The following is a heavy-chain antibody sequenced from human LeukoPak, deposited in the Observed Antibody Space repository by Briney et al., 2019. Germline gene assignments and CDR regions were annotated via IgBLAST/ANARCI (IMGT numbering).Heavy chain of an antibody. V-gene: IGHV3-48*03. CDR2: ISSSGSTI. CDR1: GFTFSSYE. J-gene: IGHJ6*03. D-gene: IGHD5-24*01. CDR3: AREMATITPPDYYYYYMDV. Sequence: GGSLRLSCAASGFTFSSYEMNWVRQAPGKGLEWVSYISSSGSTIYYADSVKGRFTISRDNAKNSLYLQMNSLRAEDTAVYYCAREMATITPPDYYYYYMDVWGKGTTVTVSS.